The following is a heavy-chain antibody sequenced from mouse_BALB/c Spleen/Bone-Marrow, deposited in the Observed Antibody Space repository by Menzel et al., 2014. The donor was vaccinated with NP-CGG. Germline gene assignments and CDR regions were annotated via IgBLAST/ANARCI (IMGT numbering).Heavy chain of an antibody. V-gene: IGHV1S81*02. J-gene: IGHJ4*01. D-gene: IGHD2-14*01. Sequence: QVQLQQPRAELVRPGASVKLSCKASGYSFTSYWMHWAKQRPGQGLEWIGEISPSNGRSNYNEKFKSKATLTVDKSSSTAYMQLSGLTSEDSAVYYCTRSEVRRGGYALDYWGLGTSVTVSS. CDR3: TRSEVRRGGYALDY. CDR1: GYSFTSYW. CDR2: ISPSNGRS.